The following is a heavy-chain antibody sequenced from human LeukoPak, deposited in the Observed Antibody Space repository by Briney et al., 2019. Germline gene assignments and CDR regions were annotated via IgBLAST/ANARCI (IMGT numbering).Heavy chain of an antibody. J-gene: IGHJ4*02. V-gene: IGHV3-23*01. Sequence: GGSLRLSCAASGFTFSSYAMSWVRQAPGKGLEWVSAISGSGGSTYYADSVKGRFTISRDNSKNTLYLQMNSLRAEDTAVYYRAKDRGQNYYDSSGYRIGSGYFDYWGQGTLVTVSS. CDR2: ISGSGGST. D-gene: IGHD3-22*01. CDR3: AKDRGQNYYDSSGYRIGSGYFDY. CDR1: GFTFSSYA.